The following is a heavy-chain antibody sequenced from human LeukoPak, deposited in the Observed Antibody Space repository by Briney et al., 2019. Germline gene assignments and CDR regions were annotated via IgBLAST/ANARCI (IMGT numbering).Heavy chain of an antibody. CDR3: ARPISSGGSSSPSDY. Sequence: ASVKVSCKASGYTFTSYGISWVRQAPGQGLEWMGWINPNSGGTNYAQKFQGRVTMTRDTSISTAYMELSRLRSDDTAVYYCARPISSGGSSSPSDYWGQGTLVTVSS. CDR1: GYTFTSYG. V-gene: IGHV1-2*02. J-gene: IGHJ4*02. D-gene: IGHD2-15*01. CDR2: INPNSGGT.